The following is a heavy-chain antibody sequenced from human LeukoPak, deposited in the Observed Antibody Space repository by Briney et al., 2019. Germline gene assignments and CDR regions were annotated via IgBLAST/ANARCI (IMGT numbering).Heavy chain of an antibody. CDR3: ARGAAAALY. D-gene: IGHD6-13*01. J-gene: IGHJ4*02. CDR1: GISFSTY. CDR2: ISGSGGDS. V-gene: IGHV3-23*01. Sequence: GGSLRLSCAASGISFSTYGKGLECVSAISGSGGDSYYAASVKGRFTISRDNAKNTPYLQMNSLRAEDTAVYYCARGAAAALYWGQGTLVTVSS.